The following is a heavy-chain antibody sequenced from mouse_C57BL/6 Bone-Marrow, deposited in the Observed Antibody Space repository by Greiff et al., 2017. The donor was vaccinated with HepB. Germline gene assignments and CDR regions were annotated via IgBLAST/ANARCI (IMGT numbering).Heavy chain of an antibody. J-gene: IGHJ4*01. CDR3: ARGLTTPGY. D-gene: IGHD1-1*01. CDR1: GFTFSSYA. V-gene: IGHV5-4*01. CDR2: ISDGGSYT. Sequence: VVESGGGLVKPGGSLKLSCAASGFTFSSYAMSWVRQTPEKRLEWVATISDGGSYTYYPDNVKGRFTISRDNAKNNLYLQMSHLKSEDTAMYYCARGLTTPGYWGQGTSVTVSS.